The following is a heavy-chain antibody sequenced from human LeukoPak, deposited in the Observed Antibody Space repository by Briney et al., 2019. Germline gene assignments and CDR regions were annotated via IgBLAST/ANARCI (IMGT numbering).Heavy chain of an antibody. Sequence: PGGSLRLSCAASGFTFSSYSMNWVRQAPGKGLEWVSSISSSSSYIYYADSVKGRFTISRDNAKNSLYLQMNSLRAEDTAVYYCARETYCGGDCYVQYYFDHWGQGTLVTVSS. D-gene: IGHD2-21*02. J-gene: IGHJ4*02. CDR3: ARETYCGGDCYVQYYFDH. V-gene: IGHV3-21*01. CDR2: ISSSSSYI. CDR1: GFTFSSYS.